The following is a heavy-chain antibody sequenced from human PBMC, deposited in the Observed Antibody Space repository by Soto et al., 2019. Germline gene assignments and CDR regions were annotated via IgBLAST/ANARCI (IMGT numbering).Heavy chain of an antibody. CDR3: AKPVLRGLNWFDP. D-gene: IGHD3-3*01. V-gene: IGHV3-23*01. CDR2: ISGSGGST. Sequence: EVQLLESGGGLVQPGGSLRLSCAASGFTFSSYAMSWVRQAPGKGLEWVSAISGSGGSTYYADSVKGRFTISRDNSQTTLYLQMNSLRAEDTAVYYCAKPVLRGLNWFDPWGQGTLVTVCS. CDR1: GFTFSSYA. J-gene: IGHJ5*02.